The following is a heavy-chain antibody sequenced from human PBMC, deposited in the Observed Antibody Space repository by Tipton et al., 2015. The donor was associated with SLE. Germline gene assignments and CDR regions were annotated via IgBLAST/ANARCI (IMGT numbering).Heavy chain of an antibody. J-gene: IGHJ4*02. V-gene: IGHV1-2*02. CDR3: ARDEAGDDMVGSVGSCFDY. CDR2: INPNSGGT. D-gene: IGHD2-15*01. Sequence: QLVQSGAEVKKPGTSVKVSCKASGYTFTDYFMHWVRQAPGQGLEYMGWINPNSGGTNYAQEFQGRVTMTRDTSIRTAYMELRRLTSDDTAVYYCARDEAGDDMVGSVGSCFDYWGQGTLVTVSS. CDR1: GYTFTDYF.